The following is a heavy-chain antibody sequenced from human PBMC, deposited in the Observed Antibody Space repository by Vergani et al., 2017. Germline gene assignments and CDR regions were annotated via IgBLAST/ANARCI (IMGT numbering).Heavy chain of an antibody. V-gene: IGHV4-31*03. CDR1: GGSISSGGYY. CDR2: IYYSGST. D-gene: IGHD6-13*01. J-gene: IGHJ4*02. CDR3: ARGRLREAADHFDY. Sequence: QVQLQESGPGLVKPSQTLSLTCTVSGGSISSGGYYWSWIRQHPGKGLEWIGYIYYSGSTYYNPSLKSRVTISVDTSKNQFSLKLSSVTAADTAVYYCARGRLREAADHFDYWGQGTLVTVSS.